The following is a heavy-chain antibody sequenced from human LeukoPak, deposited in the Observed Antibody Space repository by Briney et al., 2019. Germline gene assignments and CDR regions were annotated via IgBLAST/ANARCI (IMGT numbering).Heavy chain of an antibody. Sequence: GGSLRLSCAASGFTLRSYTMNWVRQAPGKGLEWVSSIGISSNKIYYADSVKGRFIISRDNAKNSVYLQMNSLRAEDTAVYYCARDICWDDSSGYYYWGQGTLVTVSS. D-gene: IGHD3-22*01. CDR1: GFTLRSYT. CDR2: IGISSNKI. V-gene: IGHV3-21*01. CDR3: ARDICWDDSSGYYY. J-gene: IGHJ4*02.